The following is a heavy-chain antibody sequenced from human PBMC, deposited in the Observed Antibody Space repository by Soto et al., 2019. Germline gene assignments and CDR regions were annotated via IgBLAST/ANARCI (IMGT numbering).Heavy chain of an antibody. CDR1: GFSLSNARMG. CDR2: IFSNDEK. V-gene: IGHV2-26*01. CDR3: ARIQSFYDFWSNSYYYYYGMDV. J-gene: IGHJ6*02. D-gene: IGHD3-3*01. Sequence: SGPTLVNPTETLTLTCTVSGFSLSNARMGVSWIRQSPGKALEWLAHIFSNDEKSYSTSLKTRLSVSRDTSKSQVVLTMTNMDPLHTATYFCARIQSFYDFWSNSYYYYYGMDVWGQGTTVTVSS.